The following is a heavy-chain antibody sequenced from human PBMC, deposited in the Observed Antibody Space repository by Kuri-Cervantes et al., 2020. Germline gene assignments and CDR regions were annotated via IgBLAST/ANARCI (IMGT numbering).Heavy chain of an antibody. J-gene: IGHJ3*02. CDR3: ARERVYNWNDGVVNAFDI. V-gene: IGHV3-48*02. CDR2: ISSSSSTI. D-gene: IGHD1-20*01. Sequence: GESLKISCAASGFTFSSYSMNWVRQAPGKGLEWVSYISSSSSTIYYADSVKGRFTISRDNAKNSLYLQMNSLRDEDTAVYYCARERVYNWNDGVVNAFDIWGQGTMVTVSS. CDR1: GFTFSSYS.